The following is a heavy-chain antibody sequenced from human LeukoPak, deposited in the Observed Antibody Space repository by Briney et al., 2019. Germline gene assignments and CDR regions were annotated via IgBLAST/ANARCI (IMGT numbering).Heavy chain of an antibody. V-gene: IGHV3-7*01. CDR1: AFTFSSYW. D-gene: IGHD6-13*01. J-gene: IGHJ4*02. CDR3: ARAITAVDSY. CDR2: IDEDGTEK. Sequence: PGGSLRLSCAASAFTFSSYWMNWVRQAPGKGLEWVAGIDEDGTEKYYVESVKGRSTISRDNAKKSVYLQMNSLRADDTAVYYCARAITAVDSYWGQGTLVTVSS.